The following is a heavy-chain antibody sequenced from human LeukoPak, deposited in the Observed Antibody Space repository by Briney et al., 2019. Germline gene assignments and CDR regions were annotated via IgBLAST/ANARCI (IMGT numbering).Heavy chain of an antibody. D-gene: IGHD4-17*01. Sequence: GGSLRLSCAASGFTFSSYAMHWVRQAPGKGLEWVAVISYDGSNKYYADSVKGRFTISRDNSKNTLYLQMNSLRAEDTAVYYCARDLGYGDYDPWGQGTLVTVSS. CDR1: GFTFSSYA. CDR3: ARDLGYGDYDP. J-gene: IGHJ5*02. CDR2: ISYDGSNK. V-gene: IGHV3-30*04.